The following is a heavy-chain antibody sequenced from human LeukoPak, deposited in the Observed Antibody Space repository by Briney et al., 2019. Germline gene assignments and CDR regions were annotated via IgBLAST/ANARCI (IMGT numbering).Heavy chain of an antibody. CDR2: ISAYNGNT. CDR1: GYTFTSYG. CDR3: ASNHEFSIWYYGMNV. Sequence: ASVKASCKASGYTFTSYGISWVRQAPGQGLEWMGWISAYNGNTNYAQKLQGRVTMTTDTSTSTAYMELRSLRSDDTAVYYCASNHEFSIWYYGMNVWGQGTTVTVSS. J-gene: IGHJ6*02. V-gene: IGHV1-18*01. D-gene: IGHD1-14*01.